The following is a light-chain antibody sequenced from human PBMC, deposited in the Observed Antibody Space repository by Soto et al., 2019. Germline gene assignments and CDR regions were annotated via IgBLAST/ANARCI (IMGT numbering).Light chain of an antibody. CDR2: DAS. Sequence: DIQMTQSPSSLSASVGDRVTITCQASQDINNYLNWYQQKSGKAPKLLIYDASDLETGVPSRFSGSGSGTEFTLTISSLQPEDFATYYCQQANSFLALTFGGGTKVDI. V-gene: IGKV1-33*01. J-gene: IGKJ4*01. CDR1: QDINNY. CDR3: QQANSFLALT.